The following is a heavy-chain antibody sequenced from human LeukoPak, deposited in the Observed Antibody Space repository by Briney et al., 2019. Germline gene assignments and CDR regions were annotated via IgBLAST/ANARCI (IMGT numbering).Heavy chain of an antibody. J-gene: IGHJ3*02. CDR3: ARSGSHYYGSGSYYKPRDAFDI. CDR1: GGSISSYY. Sequence: SETLSLTCTVSGGSISSYYWSWLRQPPGKGLGWIGYIYYSGSTNYNPSLKSRVTISVDTSKNQFSLKLSSVTAADTAVYYCARSGSHYYGSGSYYKPRDAFDIWGQGTMVTVSS. D-gene: IGHD3-10*01. V-gene: IGHV4-59*01. CDR2: IYYSGST.